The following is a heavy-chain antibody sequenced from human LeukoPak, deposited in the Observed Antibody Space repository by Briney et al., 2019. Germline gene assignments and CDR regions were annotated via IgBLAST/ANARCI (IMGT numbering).Heavy chain of an antibody. CDR2: IYHSWST. CDR3: ARHGSGYYRMDV. Sequence: PSEPLSLTCAVSGVSISSTWWSWFRQPPGKGLEWIGEIYHSWSTNNYPSLKSRVTISIDKSNSQFSLNLNSVTAADTAVYYRARHGSGYYRMDVWGQATTVIV. CDR1: GVSISSTW. V-gene: IGHV4-4*02. D-gene: IGHD3-10*01. J-gene: IGHJ6*02.